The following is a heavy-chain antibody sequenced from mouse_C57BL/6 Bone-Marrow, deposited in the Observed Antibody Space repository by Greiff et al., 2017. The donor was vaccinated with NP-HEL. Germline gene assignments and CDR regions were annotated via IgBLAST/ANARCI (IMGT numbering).Heavy chain of an antibody. CDR1: GYSFTGYY. CDR2: INPSTGGT. V-gene: IGHV1-42*01. J-gene: IGHJ4*01. Sequence: LVESGPELVKPGASVKISCKASGYSFTGYYMNWVKQSPEKSLEWIGEINPSTGGTTYNQKFKAKATLTVDKSSSTAYMQLKSLTSEDSAVYYCARRDPRAMDYWGQGTSVTVSS. D-gene: IGHD2-10*02. CDR3: ARRDPRAMDY.